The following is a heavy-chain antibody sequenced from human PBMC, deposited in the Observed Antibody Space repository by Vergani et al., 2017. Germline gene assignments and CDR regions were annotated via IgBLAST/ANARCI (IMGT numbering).Heavy chain of an antibody. D-gene: IGHD3-22*01. V-gene: IGHV3-48*01. J-gene: IGHJ4*02. CDR2: ISGDSTTI. CDR3: ARATMWYYDSSGTNHYFDY. Sequence: EVQLVESGGGLVQPGGSLRLSCAASGFTFSSYNMNWVRQAPGKGLEWVSYISGDSTTIYYADSVKGRFTISRDNANNSLYLQMNSLRAEDTAVFYCARATMWYYDSSGTNHYFDYWGQGTLVTVSS. CDR1: GFTFSSYN.